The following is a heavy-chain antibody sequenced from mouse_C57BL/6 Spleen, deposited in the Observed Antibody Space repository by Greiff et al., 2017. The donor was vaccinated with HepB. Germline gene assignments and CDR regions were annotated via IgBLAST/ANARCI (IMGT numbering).Heavy chain of an antibody. CDR1: VDFSRYW. CDR3: ARQGANWYFDV. CDR2: INPDSSTI. V-gene: IGHV4-1*01. Sequence: VDFSRYWMRWVRRAPGKGLEWIGEINPDSSTINYAPSLKDKFIISRDNAKNTLYLQMSKVRSEDTALYYCARQGANWYFDVWGTGTTVTVSS. J-gene: IGHJ1*03.